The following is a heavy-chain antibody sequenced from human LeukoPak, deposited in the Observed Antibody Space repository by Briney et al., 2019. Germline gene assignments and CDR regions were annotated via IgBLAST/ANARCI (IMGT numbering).Heavy chain of an antibody. Sequence: SETLSLTCAASGGSVTSTNWWTWVRQPPGKGLEWIGEVHLDGRTNYNPSLTGRLTLSVDLYENHISLKLTSVTAADTAVYYCAREGGFYRPLDYLGQGTLVTVSS. CDR2: VHLDGRT. D-gene: IGHD3-3*01. CDR1: GGSVTSTNW. V-gene: IGHV4-4*02. CDR3: AREGGFYRPLDY. J-gene: IGHJ4*02.